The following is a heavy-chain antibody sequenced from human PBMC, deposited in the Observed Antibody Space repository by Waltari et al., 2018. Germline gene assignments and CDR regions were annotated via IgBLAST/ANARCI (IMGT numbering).Heavy chain of an antibody. CDR2: IYYSGST. J-gene: IGHJ6*02. Sequence: QVQLQESGPGLVKPSETLSLTCTVSGGSISSYYWSWIRQPPGKGLEWIGYIYYSGSTNDNPSLKSRVTISVDTSKNQFSLKLSSVTAADTAVYYCARSGGAAAGIDYYYYGMDVWGQGTTVTVSS. CDR1: GGSISSYY. CDR3: ARSGGAAAGIDYYYYGMDV. V-gene: IGHV4-59*01. D-gene: IGHD6-13*01.